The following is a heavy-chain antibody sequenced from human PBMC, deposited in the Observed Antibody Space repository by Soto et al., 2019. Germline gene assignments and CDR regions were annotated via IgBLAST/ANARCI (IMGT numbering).Heavy chain of an antibody. Sequence: VASVKVSCKASGYTFTSYGISWVRQAPGQGLEWMGWISAYNGNTNYAQKLQGRVTMTTDTSTSTAYMELRSLRSDDTAVYYCARVQYYYDSSGYYSLDAFDIWGQGTMVTVSS. V-gene: IGHV1-18*01. CDR3: ARVQYYYDSSGYYSLDAFDI. D-gene: IGHD3-22*01. J-gene: IGHJ3*02. CDR2: ISAYNGNT. CDR1: GYTFTSYG.